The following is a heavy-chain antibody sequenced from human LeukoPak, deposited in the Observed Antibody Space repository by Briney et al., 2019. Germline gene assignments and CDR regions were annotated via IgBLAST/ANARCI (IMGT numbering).Heavy chain of an antibody. CDR1: GGTFSSYT. J-gene: IGHJ4*02. V-gene: IGHV1-69*06. CDR2: IIPNFGTP. D-gene: IGHD3-9*01. Sequence: ASVKVSCKASGGTFSSYTISWVRQAPGQGLEWMGGIIPNFGTPNYAQKFQGRVTITADKSTSTAYMELSSLRSEDTAVYYCARVRRYYDILSKPFDYWGQGTLVTVSS. CDR3: ARVRRYYDILSKPFDY.